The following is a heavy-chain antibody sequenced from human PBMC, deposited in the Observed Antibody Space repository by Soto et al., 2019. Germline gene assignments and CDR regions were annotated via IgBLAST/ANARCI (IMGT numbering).Heavy chain of an antibody. Sequence: QVQLQESGPGLVKPSETLSLTCTVSGGSLTDYYWSWIRQPPGKGLEWIGCIYYSGSTKYTPSLKTRVTISVDTSQNQFSLELTSVTAADTALYYCARGGNYAWFDPWGQGTLVTVSS. CDR1: GGSLTDYY. CDR3: ARGGNYAWFDP. J-gene: IGHJ5*02. D-gene: IGHD4-4*01. CDR2: IYYSGST. V-gene: IGHV4-59*01.